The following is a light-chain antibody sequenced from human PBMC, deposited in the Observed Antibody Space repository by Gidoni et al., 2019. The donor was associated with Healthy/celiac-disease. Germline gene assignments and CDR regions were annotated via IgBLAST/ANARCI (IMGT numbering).Light chain of an antibody. J-gene: IGKJ1*01. V-gene: IGKV1-8*01. CDR2: AAS. Sequence: AIRMTQSPSSFSASTGDRVTIPCRASQGISSYLALYQQKPGKAPKLLIYAASTLQSGVPSRFSGSGSGTDFTLTISCLQSEDFATYYCQQYYSYPWTFGQGTKVEIK. CDR3: QQYYSYPWT. CDR1: QGISSY.